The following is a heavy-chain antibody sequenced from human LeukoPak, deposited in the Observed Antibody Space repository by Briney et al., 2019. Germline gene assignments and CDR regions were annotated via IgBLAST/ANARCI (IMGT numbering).Heavy chain of an antibody. D-gene: IGHD3-10*01. CDR3: ARGHYYGSGSYYHGSDYFDY. Sequence: AASVTVSCRASGYTFTSYGISWVRHAPGQGLEWMGWISAYNGNTNYAQKLQGRVTITTDTSTSTAYMEPRSLRSDDTAVYYCARGHYYGSGSYYHGSDYFDYWGPGTLVTVSS. J-gene: IGHJ4*02. CDR2: ISAYNGNT. CDR1: GYTFTSYG. V-gene: IGHV1-18*01.